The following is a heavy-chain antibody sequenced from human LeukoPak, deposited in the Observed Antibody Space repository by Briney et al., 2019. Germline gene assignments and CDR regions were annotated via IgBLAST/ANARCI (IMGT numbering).Heavy chain of an antibody. CDR2: INPSGGST. J-gene: IGHJ4*02. Sequence: ASVKVSCKASGYTFTSYYMHWVRQAPGQGLEWMGIINPSGGSTSCAQKFQGRVTMTRDTSTSTVYMELSSLRSEDTAVYYCARDREYYYDSSGSLGYWGQGTLVTVSS. V-gene: IGHV1-46*01. CDR3: ARDREYYYDSSGSLGY. CDR1: GYTFTSYY. D-gene: IGHD3-22*01.